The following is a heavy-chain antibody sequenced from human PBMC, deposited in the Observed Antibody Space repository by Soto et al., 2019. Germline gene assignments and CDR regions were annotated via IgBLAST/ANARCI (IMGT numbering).Heavy chain of an antibody. V-gene: IGHV1-3*01. CDR3: ASPINGGSGARGAFDI. D-gene: IGHD3-10*01. J-gene: IGHJ3*02. CDR1: GYTFTSYA. CDR2: INAGNGNT. Sequence: QVQLVQSGAEVKKPGASVKVSCKASGYTFTSYAMHWVRQAPGQRLEWMGWINAGNGNTKYSQKFQGRVTITRDTSASTAYMELSSLRSEDTAVYYCASPINGGSGARGAFDIWGQGTMVTVSS.